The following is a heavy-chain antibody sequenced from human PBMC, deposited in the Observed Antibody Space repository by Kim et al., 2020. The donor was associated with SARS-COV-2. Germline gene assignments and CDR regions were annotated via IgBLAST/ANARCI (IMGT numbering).Heavy chain of an antibody. Sequence: SETLSLTCAVYGGSFSGYYWSWIRQPPGKGLEWIGEINHSGSTNYNPSLKSRVTISVDTSKNQFSLKLSSVTAADTAVYYCARGRGGSSMGMDVWGQWTTVTVSS. V-gene: IGHV4-34*01. CDR3: ARGRGGSSMGMDV. CDR2: INHSGST. CDR1: GGSFSGYY. D-gene: IGHD6-6*01. J-gene: IGHJ6*02.